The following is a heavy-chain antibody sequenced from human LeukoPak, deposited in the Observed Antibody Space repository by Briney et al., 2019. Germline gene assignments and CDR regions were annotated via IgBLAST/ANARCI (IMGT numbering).Heavy chain of an antibody. J-gene: IGHJ5*02. Sequence: GGSLRLSCVASGFTFANVWMSWVRQAPGKGLEWVSALSASGGTTYYADSVRGRFTTSRDNSKNTLYLQMNSLRAEDTAVYYCAKLPREYCSSASCPNWFDTWGQGILVTVSS. CDR1: GFTFANVW. CDR3: AKLPREYCSSASCPNWFDT. V-gene: IGHV3-23*01. CDR2: LSASGGTT. D-gene: IGHD2-2*01.